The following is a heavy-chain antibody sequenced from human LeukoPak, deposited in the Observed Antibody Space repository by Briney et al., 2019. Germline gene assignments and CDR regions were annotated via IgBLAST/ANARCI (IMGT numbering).Heavy chain of an antibody. D-gene: IGHD4-17*01. CDR3: ARATTVTTYHY. CDR1: GFSVSSNY. V-gene: IGHV3-53*01. CDR2: IYSGGTT. J-gene: IGHJ4*02. Sequence: GGSLRLSCAASGFSVSSNYMSWVRQAPGKGLEWVSIIYSGGTTYYADSVKGRFTISRDNSKNTLYLQMNSLRAEDTAVYYCARATTVTTYHYWGQGTLVTVSS.